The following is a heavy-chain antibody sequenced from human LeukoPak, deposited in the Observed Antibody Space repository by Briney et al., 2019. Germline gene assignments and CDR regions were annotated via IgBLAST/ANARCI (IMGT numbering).Heavy chain of an antibody. CDR3: AKDSYSKGDY. Sequence: GGSLRLSCAASGFTFSSYAMHWVRQAPGKGLEWVAVISYDGSNKYYADSVKGRFTISRDNSKNTLYLQMNSLRAEDTGVYYCAKDSYSKGDYWGQGVLVTVSS. V-gene: IGHV3-30-3*01. CDR1: GFTFSSYA. J-gene: IGHJ4*02. D-gene: IGHD5-18*01. CDR2: ISYDGSNK.